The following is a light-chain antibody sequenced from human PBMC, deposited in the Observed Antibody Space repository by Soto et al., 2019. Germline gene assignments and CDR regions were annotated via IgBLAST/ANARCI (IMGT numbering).Light chain of an antibody. CDR2: EGS. CDR3: CSSAAV. J-gene: IGLJ2*01. V-gene: IGLV2-23*01. CDR1: SSDVGSYNL. Sequence: QSALTQPASVSGSPGQSITISCTGTSSDVGSYNLVSWYQQHPGKAPKLMIYEGSKRPSGVSNRFSGSKSGNTASLTISGLQAEDEADYYCCSSAAVFGGGTKLTVL.